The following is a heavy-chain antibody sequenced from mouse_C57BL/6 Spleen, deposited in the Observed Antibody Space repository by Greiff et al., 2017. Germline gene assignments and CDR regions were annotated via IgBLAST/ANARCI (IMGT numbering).Heavy chain of an antibody. D-gene: IGHD1-1*01. J-gene: IGHJ1*03. V-gene: IGHV5-12*01. CDR1: GFTFSDYY. CDR3: ARHVRYYGSSPPFDV. Sequence: DVMLVESGGGLVQPGGSLKLSCAASGFTFSDYYMYWVRQTPEKRLEWVAYISNGGGSTYYPDTVKGRFTISRDNAKNTLYLQMSRLKSEDTAMYYCARHVRYYGSSPPFDVWGTGTTVTVSS. CDR2: ISNGGGST.